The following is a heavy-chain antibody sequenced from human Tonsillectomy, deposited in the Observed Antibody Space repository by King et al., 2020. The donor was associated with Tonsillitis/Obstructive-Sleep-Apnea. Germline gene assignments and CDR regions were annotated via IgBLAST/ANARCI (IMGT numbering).Heavy chain of an antibody. J-gene: IGHJ4*02. D-gene: IGHD3-3*01. CDR3: ARQGSGYPFDF. CDR2: INHSGST. Sequence: QVQLQQWGAGLLKPSETLSLTCAVYGGSFSGYYWSWIRQPPGKGLEWIGEINHSGSTNYNPSLKSRVTISVDTSKNQFSLELSSVTAADTAVYYCARQGSGYPFDFWGQGTLVTVSS. V-gene: IGHV4-34*01. CDR1: GGSFSGYY.